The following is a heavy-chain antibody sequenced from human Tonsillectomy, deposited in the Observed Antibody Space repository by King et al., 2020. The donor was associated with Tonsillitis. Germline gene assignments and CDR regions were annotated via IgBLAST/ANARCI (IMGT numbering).Heavy chain of an antibody. CDR1: VGAFSGYY. D-gene: IGHD4-11*01. CDR3: ARATVTWSYNWFDP. J-gene: IGHJ5*02. Sequence: VQLQQWGAGLLKPSETLSLTCAVYVGAFSGYYWSWIRKPPGKGLVRIGESNHSGSTNYNPALKIRVTISVDTSKNQFSVKLSSLTAADTAVYYCARATVTWSYNWFDPWGHGTLVTVSS. CDR2: SNHSGST. V-gene: IGHV4-34*01.